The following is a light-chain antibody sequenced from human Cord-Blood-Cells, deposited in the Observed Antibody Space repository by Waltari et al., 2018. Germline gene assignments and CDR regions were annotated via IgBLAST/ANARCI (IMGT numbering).Light chain of an antibody. CDR1: ALPKQY. J-gene: IGLJ2*01. Sequence: SYELTQPPSVSVSPGQTARITCPGDALPKQYAYWYQQKPGQAPVLVIYKDSGRPSGITERFAGSSSGTTVPLTISGVQAEDEADYYCQSADSSGTYVVFGGGTKLTVL. CDR3: QSADSSGTYVV. CDR2: KDS. V-gene: IGLV3-25*03.